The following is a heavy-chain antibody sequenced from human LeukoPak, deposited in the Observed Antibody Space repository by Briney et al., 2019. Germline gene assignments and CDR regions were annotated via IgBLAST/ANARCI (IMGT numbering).Heavy chain of an antibody. CDR2: IIPILGIA. CDR1: GGTFSSYA. D-gene: IGHD6-19*01. Sequence: SAKVSCKASGGTFSSYAISWVRQAPGQGLEWMGRIIPILGIANYAQKFQGRVTITADKSTSTAYMELSSLRSEDTAVYYCARGQWLALVFFDYWGQGTLVTVSS. V-gene: IGHV1-69*04. CDR3: ARGQWLALVFFDY. J-gene: IGHJ4*02.